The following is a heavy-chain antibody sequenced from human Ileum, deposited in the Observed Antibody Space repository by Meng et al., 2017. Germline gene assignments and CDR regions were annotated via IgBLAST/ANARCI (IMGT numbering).Heavy chain of an antibody. J-gene: IGHJ4*02. D-gene: IGHD4-23*01. Sequence: QGPAAAAGPGLVRPSGTLSLTCAVSSGSISSNTYWSWVRQPPGKGLEWIGQISHSGSAYYNPSLKSRVTMSVDKSKSQFSLMLTSVTAADTAIYYCARHGGYSQDFWGQGTLVTVSP. CDR3: ARHGGYSQDF. CDR2: ISHSGSA. V-gene: IGHV4-4*02. CDR1: SGSISSNTY.